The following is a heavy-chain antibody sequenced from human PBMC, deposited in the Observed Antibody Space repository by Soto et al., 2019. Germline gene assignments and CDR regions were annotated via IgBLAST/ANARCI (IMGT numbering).Heavy chain of an antibody. CDR1: GGTFSSYT. CDR3: ARSDVDTAMATADY. J-gene: IGHJ4*02. CDR2: IIPILGIA. D-gene: IGHD5-18*01. V-gene: IGHV1-69*02. Sequence: QVQLVQSGAEVKKPGSSVKVSCKASGGTFSSYTISWVRQAPGQGLEWMGRIIPILGIANYAQKFQGRVTITADQSTSTAYMELSSLRSEDTAVYYCARSDVDTAMATADYWGQGTLVTVSS.